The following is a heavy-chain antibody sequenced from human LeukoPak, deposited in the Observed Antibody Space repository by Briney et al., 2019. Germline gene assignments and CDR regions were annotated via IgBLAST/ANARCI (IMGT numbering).Heavy chain of an antibody. CDR1: GGSISSSSYH. CDR3: ARRGGSSSSFDY. Sequence: SETLSLTCTVSGGSISSSSYHWGWIRQPPGKGLEWIGSIYYSGSTSRVTISVDTSKNQFSLKLSSVTAADTAVYYCARRGGSSSSFDYWGQGTLVTVSS. D-gene: IGHD6-13*01. J-gene: IGHJ4*02. CDR2: IYYSGST. V-gene: IGHV4-39*01.